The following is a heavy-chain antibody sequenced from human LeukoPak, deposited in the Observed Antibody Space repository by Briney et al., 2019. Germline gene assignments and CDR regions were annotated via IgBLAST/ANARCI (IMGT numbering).Heavy chain of an antibody. CDR3: AREGDSRSVGWFAP. V-gene: IGHV4-38-2*02. CDR1: GYSISSGYY. Sequence: PSETLSLTCTVSGYSISSGYYWGWIRQPPGKGLEWIGSIYHSGRTYYNPSLKSRVTISVDTSKNQFSLKLSSVTAADTAVYYCAREGDSRSVGWFAPWGKGTRVTISP. CDR2: IYHSGRT. D-gene: IGHD6-13*01. J-gene: IGHJ5*02.